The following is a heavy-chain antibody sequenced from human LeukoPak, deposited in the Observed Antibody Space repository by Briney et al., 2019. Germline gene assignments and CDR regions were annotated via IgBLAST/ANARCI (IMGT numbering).Heavy chain of an antibody. J-gene: IGHJ5*02. Sequence: ASVKVSCKASRYTFTGYYMHWVRQAPGQGLEWMGRINPNSGGTNYAQKFQGWVTMTRDTSISTAYMELSRLRSDDTAVYYCARDLHLPYCSSTSCYAGYNWFDPWGQGTLVTVSS. CDR3: ARDLHLPYCSSTSCYAGYNWFDP. CDR1: RYTFTGYY. D-gene: IGHD2-2*01. V-gene: IGHV1-2*04. CDR2: INPNSGGT.